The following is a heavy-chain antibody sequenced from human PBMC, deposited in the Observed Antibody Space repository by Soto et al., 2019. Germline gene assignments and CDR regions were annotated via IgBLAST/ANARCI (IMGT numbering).Heavy chain of an antibody. V-gene: IGHV1-3*01. J-gene: IGHJ6*02. CDR3: ARDIEASSGWRYYYGMDV. CDR1: GYIFTNYA. Sequence: AASVKVSCKASGYIFTNYAMHWVRQAPGQRLEWMGWINAGNGNTKYSQNFQGRVTITRDTSASTAYMELSSLRSEDTAVYYCARDIEASSGWRYYYGMDVWGQGTTVTV. D-gene: IGHD6-19*01. CDR2: INAGNGNT.